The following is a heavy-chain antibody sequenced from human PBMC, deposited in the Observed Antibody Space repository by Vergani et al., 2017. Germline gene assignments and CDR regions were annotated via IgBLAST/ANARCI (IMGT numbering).Heavy chain of an antibody. CDR1: GFTFTSYH. J-gene: IGHJ4*02. Sequence: QVQLVQSGAEVKKPGASVRVSCKASGFTFTSYHIHWVRQAPGQGLDWLGRIDPNSVDTRYSQRFQDRVTITRDTSINTAYMEMTRLRPDGTAIYYRARVMVGCSRTNCFADHWGQGTLVTVSS. D-gene: IGHD2-2*01. CDR2: IDPNSVDT. V-gene: IGHV1-2*06. CDR3: ARVMVGCSRTNCFADH.